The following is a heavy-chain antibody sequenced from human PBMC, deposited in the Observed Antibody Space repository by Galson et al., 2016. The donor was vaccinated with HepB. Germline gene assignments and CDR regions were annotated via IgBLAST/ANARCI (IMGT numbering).Heavy chain of an antibody. V-gene: IGHV3-23*01. CDR3: VKDTAGSGWFRYWYFDL. J-gene: IGHJ2*01. CDR2: ISGSGGST. D-gene: IGHD6-19*01. Sequence: TLRLSCAASGFTFSSYAMGWVRQAPGKGLEWVSSISGSGGSTYYADSVKGRFSISRDNSKNTLYLQMNSLIAEDTALYYLVKDTAGSGWFRYWYFDLWGRGTLGTVSS. CDR1: GFTFSSYA.